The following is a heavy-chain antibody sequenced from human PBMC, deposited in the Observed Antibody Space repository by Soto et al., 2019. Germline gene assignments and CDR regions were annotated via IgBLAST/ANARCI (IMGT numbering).Heavy chain of an antibody. CDR1: GGSISSSS. D-gene: IGHD1-1*01. CDR2: ISYDGSNK. V-gene: IGHV3-30-3*01. Sequence: PSETLSLTCTVSGGSISSSSYYWGWIRQAPGKGLEWVAVISYDGSNKYYADSVKGRFTISRDNSKNTLYLQMNSLRAEDTAVYYCASTLLDNWFDPWGQGTLVTAPQ. CDR3: ASTLLDNWFDP. J-gene: IGHJ5*02.